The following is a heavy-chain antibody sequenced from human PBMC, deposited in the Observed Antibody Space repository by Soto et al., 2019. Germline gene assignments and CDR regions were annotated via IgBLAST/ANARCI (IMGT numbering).Heavy chain of an antibody. Sequence: QVQLVESGGGVVKPGRSLRLSCAASELTFSRYGMHWVRQAPGKGLEWVAMISDDGTKKNYADSVKGRFTISRDNSKNTMYLQMNSVRPEDTAVYYCAKDIVVPSALGYYYYGMDFWGQGTTVTVSS. D-gene: IGHD2-2*01. CDR2: ISDDGTKK. V-gene: IGHV3-30*18. CDR3: AKDIVVPSALGYYYYGMDF. J-gene: IGHJ6*02. CDR1: ELTFSRYG.